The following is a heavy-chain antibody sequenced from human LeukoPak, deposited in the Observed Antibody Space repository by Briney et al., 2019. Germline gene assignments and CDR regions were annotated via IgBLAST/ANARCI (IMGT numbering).Heavy chain of an antibody. CDR1: GFTFSNAW. J-gene: IGHJ4*02. CDR3: AKTQSYALNF. D-gene: IGHD3-16*01. CDR2: IKSKSDGGTT. V-gene: IGHV3-15*07. Sequence: GGSLRLSCAASGFTFSNAWMNWVRQAPGKGLEWVGRIKSKSDGGTTDYAAPVKGRFTISRDDSKNTLDLQMNSLRAEDTAVYYCAKTQSYALNFWGQGTLVTVSS.